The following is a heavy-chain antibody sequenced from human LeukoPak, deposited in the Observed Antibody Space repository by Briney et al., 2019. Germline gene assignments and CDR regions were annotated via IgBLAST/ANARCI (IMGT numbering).Heavy chain of an antibody. CDR2: INHSGST. J-gene: IGHJ4*02. D-gene: IGHD4-17*01. CDR3: ARDYGYYDDY. Sequence: SETLSLTCAVYGGSFRGYYWSWIRQPPGKGLEWIWEINHSGSTNYNPSLKSRVTISVDTSKNQFSLKLSSVTAADTAVYYCARDYGYYDDYWGQGTLVTVSS. V-gene: IGHV4-34*01. CDR1: GGSFRGYY.